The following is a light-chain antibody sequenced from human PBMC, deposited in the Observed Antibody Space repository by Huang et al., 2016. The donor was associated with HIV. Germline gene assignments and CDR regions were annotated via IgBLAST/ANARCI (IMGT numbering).Light chain of an antibody. Sequence: DIQLTQSPSSLSASVGDRVTITCRASQSISSYLNWYQQKPGTAPKVLIYAATSLQSGVPSGFSGSGAGTDFTLTINNLQPEDSATYYCQQTYITPLTFGQGTKLEIK. CDR3: QQTYITPLT. V-gene: IGKV1-39*01. J-gene: IGKJ2*01. CDR2: AAT. CDR1: QSISSY.